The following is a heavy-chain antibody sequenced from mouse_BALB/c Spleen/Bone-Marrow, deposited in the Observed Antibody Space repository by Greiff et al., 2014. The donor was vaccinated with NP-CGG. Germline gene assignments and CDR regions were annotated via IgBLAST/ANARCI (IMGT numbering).Heavy chain of an antibody. J-gene: IGHJ4*01. CDR2: INPYNGGT. CDR1: GYSFTDYT. V-gene: IGHV1-18*01. D-gene: IGHD2-4*01. Sequence: DVKLQESGPELVKPGASMKISCKASGYSFTDYTMNWVKQSHGKNLEWIGLINPYNGGTDYSQKFKGKATLTVDKSSSTAYMELPSLTSEDSAVYYCARGATMITTGDAMDYWGQGTSVTVSS. CDR3: ARGATMITTGDAMDY.